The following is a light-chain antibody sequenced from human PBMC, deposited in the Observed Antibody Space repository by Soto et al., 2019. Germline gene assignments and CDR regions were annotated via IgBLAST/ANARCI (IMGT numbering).Light chain of an antibody. J-gene: IGKJ4*01. CDR3: QQYKSLPLT. Sequence: DIQMTQSPSSLSASVGDRVTITCQASQDISNYLNWYQQKPGEAPNLLIYDASTLETGVPLRFSGSGYGSYFSFTISSLQPEDVATFYCQQYKSLPLTFGGGTKVDIK. CDR1: QDISNY. CDR2: DAS. V-gene: IGKV1-33*01.